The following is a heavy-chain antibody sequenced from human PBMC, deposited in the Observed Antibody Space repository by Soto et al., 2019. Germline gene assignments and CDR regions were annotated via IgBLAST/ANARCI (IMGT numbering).Heavy chain of an antibody. J-gene: IGHJ4*02. CDR1: GFTFSSYD. CDR3: AKSGARSSYGYYFDS. V-gene: IGHV3-23*01. CDR2: ISGSGGST. D-gene: IGHD5-18*01. Sequence: PGGSLRLSCAASGFTFSSYDMSWVRQAPGEGLEWVSGISGSGGSTYYADSVKGRFTISRDNSKNTLYLQIYSLRAEDTAVYYCAKSGARSSYGYYFDSWGQGTLVTVSS.